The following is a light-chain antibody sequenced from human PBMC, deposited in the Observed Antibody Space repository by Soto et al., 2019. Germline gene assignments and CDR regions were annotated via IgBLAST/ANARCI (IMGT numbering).Light chain of an antibody. Sequence: QSALTQPASVSGSAGQSITISCSGTSSDVGGYNYVSWYQHHPGKAPKLMIYDVSNRPSGVSNRFSGSKSGNTASLTISGLQAEDEADYYCSSYTSSSSVLFGGGTKLTVL. CDR3: SSYTSSSSVL. CDR1: SSDVGGYNY. CDR2: DVS. V-gene: IGLV2-14*03. J-gene: IGLJ3*02.